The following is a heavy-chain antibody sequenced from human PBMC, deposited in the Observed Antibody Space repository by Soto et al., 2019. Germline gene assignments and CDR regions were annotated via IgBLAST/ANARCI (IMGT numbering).Heavy chain of an antibody. J-gene: IGHJ6*02. CDR2: IIPIFGTA. CDR3: ARDNREAGYPDYYGMDV. Sequence: GASVKVSCKASGGTFSSCAISWVRQAPGQGLEWMGGIIPIFGTANYAQKFQGRVTITADESTSTAYMELSSLRSEDTAVYYCARDNREAGYPDYYGMDVWGQGTTVTVSS. V-gene: IGHV1-69*13. CDR1: GGTFSSCA. D-gene: IGHD6-19*01.